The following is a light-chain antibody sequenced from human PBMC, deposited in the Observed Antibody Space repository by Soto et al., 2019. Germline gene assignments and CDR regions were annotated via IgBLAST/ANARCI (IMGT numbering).Light chain of an antibody. CDR2: SNN. CDR3: AAWDDSLNGVV. J-gene: IGLJ2*01. CDR1: SSNIGSNT. V-gene: IGLV1-44*01. Sequence: QSVLTQPPSASGTPGQRVTISCSGSSSNIGSNTVNWYQQLPGTAPKLLIYSNNQRPSGVPDRFSGSKSGTSASRAISGLQFEDEDDYYCAAWDDSLNGVVFGGGTKVTVL.